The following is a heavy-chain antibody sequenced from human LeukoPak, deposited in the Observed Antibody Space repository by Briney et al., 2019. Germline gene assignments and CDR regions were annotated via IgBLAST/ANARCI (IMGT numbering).Heavy chain of an antibody. Sequence: SETLSLTCAVYGGSFSGYHWSGIRQPPGKGLEWIGEINHSGSTNYNPSLKSRVTISVDTSKNQFSLKLRSVTAADTAVYYCARGYGSSSYNWFDPWGQGTLVTVSS. CDR2: INHSGST. J-gene: IGHJ5*02. D-gene: IGHD6-6*01. CDR1: GGSFSGYH. CDR3: ARGYGSSSYNWFDP. V-gene: IGHV4-34*01.